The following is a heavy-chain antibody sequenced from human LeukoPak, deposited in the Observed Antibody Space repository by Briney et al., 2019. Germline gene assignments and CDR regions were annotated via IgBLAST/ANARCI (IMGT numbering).Heavy chain of an antibody. D-gene: IGHD3-22*01. V-gene: IGHV4-34*01. J-gene: IGHJ4*02. CDR3: ASLNYDSSGYPDY. CDR1: GGSFSGYY. CDR2: INHSGST. Sequence: KPSETLSLTCAVYGGSFSGYYWSWIRQPPGKGLEWIGEINHSGSTNYNPSLKSRVTISVDTSKNRFSLKLSSVIAADTAVYYCASLNYDSSGYPDYWGQGTLVTVSS.